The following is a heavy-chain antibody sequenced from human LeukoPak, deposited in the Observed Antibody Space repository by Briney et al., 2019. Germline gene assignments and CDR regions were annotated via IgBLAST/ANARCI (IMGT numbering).Heavy chain of an antibody. CDR2: INHSGST. CDR1: GGSFSGYY. J-gene: IGHJ4*02. Sequence: SETLSLTCAVYGGSFSGYYWSWIRQPPGKGLEWVGEINHSGSTNYNPSLKSRVTISVDTSKNQFSLKLSSVTAADTAVYYCATTGYSIDYWGQGTLVTVSS. D-gene: IGHD3-9*01. V-gene: IGHV4-34*01. CDR3: ATTGYSIDY.